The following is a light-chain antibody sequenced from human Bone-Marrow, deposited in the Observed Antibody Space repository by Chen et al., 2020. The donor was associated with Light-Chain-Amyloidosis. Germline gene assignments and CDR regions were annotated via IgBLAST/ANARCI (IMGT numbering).Light chain of an antibody. V-gene: IGKV3-20*01. CDR3: QQYYGIPRT. Sequence: EIVLTQSPGTLSLSPGERATLSCRASRSVRSSYLAWYQQRPGQAPRLLIYDTVSRASGTPDRFSGSGSGTDFTLTISSLQADDVAVYYCQQYYGIPRTFGQGTKVEIK. J-gene: IGKJ1*01. CDR1: RSVRSSY. CDR2: DTV.